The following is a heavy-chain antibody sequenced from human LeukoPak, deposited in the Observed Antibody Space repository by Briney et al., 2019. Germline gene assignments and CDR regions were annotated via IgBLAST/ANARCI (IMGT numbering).Heavy chain of an antibody. J-gene: IGHJ4*02. CDR2: IYYSGST. Sequence: PSETLSLTCTVSGGSISSYYWSWIRQPPGKGLEWIGYIYYSGSTYYNPSLKSRVTISVDTSKNQFSLKLSSVTAADTAVYYCARLGYYDYVWGSYRWEYYFDYWGQGTLVTVSS. V-gene: IGHV4-30-4*08. D-gene: IGHD3-16*02. CDR1: GGSISSYY. CDR3: ARLGYYDYVWGSYRWEYYFDY.